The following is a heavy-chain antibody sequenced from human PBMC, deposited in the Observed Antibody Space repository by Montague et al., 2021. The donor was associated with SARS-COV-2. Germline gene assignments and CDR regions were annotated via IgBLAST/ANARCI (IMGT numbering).Heavy chain of an antibody. Sequence: SLRLSCAASGFTFSSYEMNWVRQAPGKGLEWVSYISSSGSTIYYADSVKGRFIISRDNAKNSLYLQMNSLRAVDTAVYYCARVLVVTYYGMDVWGQGTTVTVSS. CDR2: ISSSGSTI. D-gene: IGHD3-22*01. J-gene: IGHJ6*02. V-gene: IGHV3-48*03. CDR3: ARVLVVTYYGMDV. CDR1: GFTFSSYE.